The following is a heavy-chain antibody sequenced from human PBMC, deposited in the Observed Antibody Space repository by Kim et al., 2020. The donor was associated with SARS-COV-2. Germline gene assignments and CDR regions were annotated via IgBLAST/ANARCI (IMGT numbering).Heavy chain of an antibody. D-gene: IGHD1-1*01. CDR1: GGSISSSSYY. CDR2: IYYSGST. J-gene: IGHJ5*02. V-gene: IGHV4-39*01. Sequence: SETLSLTCTVSGGSISSSSYYWGWIRQPPGKGLEWIGSIYYSGSTYYNPSLKSRVTISVDTSKNQFSLKLSSVTAADTAVYYCARGVQLERRFDPWGQGTLVTVSS. CDR3: ARGVQLERRFDP.